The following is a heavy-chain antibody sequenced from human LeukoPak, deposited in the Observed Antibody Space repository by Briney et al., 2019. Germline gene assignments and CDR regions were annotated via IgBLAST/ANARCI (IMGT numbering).Heavy chain of an antibody. CDR1: GGTFSSYT. CDR3: ARDAGRSTLGGVIVPPYFDY. D-gene: IGHD3-16*02. Sequence: ASVKVSCKASGGTFSSYTISWVRQAPGQGLEWMGRIILILGIANYAQKFQGRVTITADKSTSTAYMELSSLRSEDTAVYYCARDAGRSTLGGVIVPPYFDYWGQGTLVTVSS. J-gene: IGHJ4*02. V-gene: IGHV1-69*04. CDR2: IILILGIA.